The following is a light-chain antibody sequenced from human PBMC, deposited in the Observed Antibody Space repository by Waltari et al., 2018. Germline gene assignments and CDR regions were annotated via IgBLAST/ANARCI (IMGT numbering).Light chain of an antibody. CDR3: QQRSDWPYT. J-gene: IGKJ2*01. CDR1: QSVSYY. Sequence: EIVLTQSPATLSLSPGERATLSCRASQSVSYYFAWYQQKVGQAPRLLIYEASNRATDIPSRLGVSGSGTDFTLTISSLEPEDCGVYYCQQRSDWPYTFGQGTKVEIK. CDR2: EAS. V-gene: IGKV3-11*01.